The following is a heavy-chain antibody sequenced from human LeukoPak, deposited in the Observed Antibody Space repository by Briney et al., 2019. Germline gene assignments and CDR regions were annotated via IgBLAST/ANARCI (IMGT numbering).Heavy chain of an antibody. J-gene: IGHJ4*02. D-gene: IGHD3-3*01. CDR3: AKRGARSPSALDY. CDR2: ISGSGGST. V-gene: IGHV3-23*01. Sequence: GGSLRLSCAASGFTFSSYAMSWVRQAPGKGLEWVSAISGSGGSTYYADSVKGRSTISRDNSKNTLYLQMNSLRAEDTAVYYCAKRGARSPSALDYWGQGTLVTVSS. CDR1: GFTFSSYA.